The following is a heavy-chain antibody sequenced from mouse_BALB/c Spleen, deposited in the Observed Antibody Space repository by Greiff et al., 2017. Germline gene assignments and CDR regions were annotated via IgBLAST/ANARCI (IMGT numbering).Heavy chain of an antibody. CDR1: GFTFSSYA. D-gene: IGHD4-1*01. Sequence: EVKLEESGGGLVKPGGSLKLSCAASGFTFSSYAMSWVRQTPEKRLEWVATISSGGSYTYYPDSVKGRFTISRDNAKNTLYLQMSSLRSEDTAMYYCARLAGDVWYFDVWGEGTTVTVSS. J-gene: IGHJ1*01. CDR2: ISSGGSYT. CDR3: ARLAGDVWYFDV. V-gene: IGHV5-9-3*01.